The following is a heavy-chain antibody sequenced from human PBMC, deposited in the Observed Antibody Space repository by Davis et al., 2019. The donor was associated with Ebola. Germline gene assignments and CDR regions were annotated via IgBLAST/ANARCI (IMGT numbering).Heavy chain of an antibody. J-gene: IGHJ4*02. D-gene: IGHD1-20*01. V-gene: IGHV3-23*01. Sequence: PSETLSLTCAVSGGSISSSNWWSWVRQPPGKGLEWVSAISGSGGSTYYADSGSVKGRFSISRDNSKNTVYLQMNSLRAEDTALYYCARDPQVYNWNAHPTWDYWGQGTLVTVSS. CDR1: GGSISSSN. CDR2: ISGSGGST. CDR3: ARDPQVYNWNAHPTWDY.